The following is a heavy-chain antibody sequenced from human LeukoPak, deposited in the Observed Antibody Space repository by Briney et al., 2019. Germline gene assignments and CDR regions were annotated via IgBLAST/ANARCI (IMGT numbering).Heavy chain of an antibody. CDR2: IIPILGIA. Sequence: ASVKVSCKASGYTFTSYYMHWVRQAPGQGLEWVGRIIPILGIANYAQKFQGRVTITADKSTSTAYMERSSLRSEDTAVYYCARERHPHCSSPGCNGVLAGWFDPWGQGTLVTVSS. CDR3: ARERHPHCSSPGCNGVLAGWFDP. J-gene: IGHJ5*02. V-gene: IGHV1-69*04. CDR1: GYTFTSYY. D-gene: IGHD2-2*01.